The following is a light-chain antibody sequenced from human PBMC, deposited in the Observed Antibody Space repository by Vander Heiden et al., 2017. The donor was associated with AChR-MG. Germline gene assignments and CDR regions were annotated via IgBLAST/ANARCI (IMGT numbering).Light chain of an antibody. CDR1: RCVLYGSNNKNN. CDR2: WAS. CDR3: QQNYSTPVT. Sequence: DIVFTQSPDSLAVSLGERATIHCKCSRCVLYGSNNKNNLAWYRQKPGQPPKLLIYWASTRESGVPARFGGSGSGTNFTLTIDSLQAEDVAVYYCQQNYSTPVTFGPGTRVEIK. V-gene: IGKV4-1*01. J-gene: IGKJ3*01.